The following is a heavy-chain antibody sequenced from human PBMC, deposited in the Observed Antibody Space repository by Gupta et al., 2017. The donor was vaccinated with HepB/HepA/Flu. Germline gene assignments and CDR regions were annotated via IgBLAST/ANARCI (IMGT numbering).Heavy chain of an antibody. D-gene: IGHD2-15*01. Sequence: DVKPLESGGGLVQPGGSLRLSCAASGFSFRNYDMTWVRQAPGTGLEWVSSISGSGGVTFYADSVKGRFTISRDNSKSMLYLQVNSLRAEDTAVYYCARLAAATGRVYYYYYMDVWGTGTAVTVSS. CDR2: ISGSGGVT. J-gene: IGHJ6*03. V-gene: IGHV3-23*01. CDR3: ARLAAATGRVYYYYYMDV. CDR1: GFSFRNYD.